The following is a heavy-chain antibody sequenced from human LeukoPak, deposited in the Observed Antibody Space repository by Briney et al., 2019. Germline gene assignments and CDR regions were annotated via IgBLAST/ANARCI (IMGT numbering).Heavy chain of an antibody. CDR1: GFIFRSYW. CDR3: AKDRSLTLPTFERSGYYYY. J-gene: IGHJ4*02. Sequence: TGGSLRLSCAASGFIFRSYWMHWARQAPGKGLVWVSRIISDGSSTSYADSVKGRFTIPRDNSNNTLYLQMNSLRAEDTALYYCAKDRSLTLPTFERSGYYYYWGQGTLVTVSS. V-gene: IGHV3-74*01. CDR2: IISDGSST. D-gene: IGHD3-22*01.